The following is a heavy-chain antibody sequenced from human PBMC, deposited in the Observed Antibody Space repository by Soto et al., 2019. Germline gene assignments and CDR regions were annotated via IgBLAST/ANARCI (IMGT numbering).Heavy chain of an antibody. Sequence: QVQLVESGGGVVQPGRSLRLSCAASGFTFSRSGMHWIRQAPGKGLEWVAVISYDESKKYYADSVKGRFTISRDNSMNRXXLQVNSLRGDDTAVYYCAKEKTHCSGGSCYGYFDYWGQGTLVTVSS. J-gene: IGHJ4*02. D-gene: IGHD2-15*01. V-gene: IGHV3-30*18. CDR2: ISYDESKK. CDR3: AKEKTHCSGGSCYGYFDY. CDR1: GFTFSRSG.